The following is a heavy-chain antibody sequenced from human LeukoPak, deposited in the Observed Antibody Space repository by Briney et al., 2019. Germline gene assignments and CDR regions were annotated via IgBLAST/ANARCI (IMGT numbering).Heavy chain of an antibody. CDR2: INHSGST. Sequence: SETLSLTCAVYGGSFSGYYWSWIRQPPGKGLEWIGEINHSGSTNYNPSLKSRVTISVDTSKNQFSLKLSSVTAADTAMYYCARVVRGVMLNWFDPWGQGTLVTVSS. J-gene: IGHJ5*02. V-gene: IGHV4-34*01. D-gene: IGHD3-10*01. CDR3: ARVVRGVMLNWFDP. CDR1: GGSFSGYY.